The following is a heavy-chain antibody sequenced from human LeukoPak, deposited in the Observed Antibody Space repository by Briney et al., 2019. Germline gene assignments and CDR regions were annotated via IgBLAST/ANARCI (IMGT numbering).Heavy chain of an antibody. J-gene: IGHJ6*02. D-gene: IGHD1-26*01. V-gene: IGHV3-53*01. CDR2: IYSGGST. CDR1: GFTVSSNY. CDR3: AKGLVGATPGLYYGMDV. Sequence: GGSLRLSCAASGFTVSSNYMSWVRQAPGKGLEWVSVIYSGGSTYYADSVKGRFTISRDNSKNTLYLQMNSLRAEDTAVYYCAKGLVGATPGLYYGMDVWGQGTTVTVSS.